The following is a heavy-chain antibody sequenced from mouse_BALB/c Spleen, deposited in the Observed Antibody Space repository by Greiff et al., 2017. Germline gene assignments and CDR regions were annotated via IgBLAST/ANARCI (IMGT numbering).Heavy chain of an antibody. CDR1: GFDFSRYW. CDR3: ARQGTHPYWYFDV. J-gene: IGHJ1*01. V-gene: IGHV4-1*02. CDR2: INQDSSTI. D-gene: IGHD2-14*01. Sequence: EVKVVESGGGLVQPGGSLKLSCAASGFDFSRYWMSWVRQAPGKGLEWIGEINQDSSTINYTQSLKDKFIISRDNAKNTLYLQMSKVRSEDTALYYCARQGTHPYWYFDVWGAGTTVTVSS.